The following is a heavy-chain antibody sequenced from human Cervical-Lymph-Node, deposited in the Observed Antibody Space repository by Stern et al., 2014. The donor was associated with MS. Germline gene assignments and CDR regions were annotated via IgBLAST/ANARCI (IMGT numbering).Heavy chain of an antibody. CDR2: IFPVFGTP. CDR1: GGTFSKFP. V-gene: IGHV1-69*01. CDR3: ALSAETSDRWYSLGYDL. D-gene: IGHD6-13*01. J-gene: IGHJ5*02. Sequence: VHLVESGAAVTKPGSSVKVSCKASGGTFSKFPSSWVRQAPGQGLEWMGGIFPVFGTPTYAQEFRGRVTISADVSTSTVYMELSSLRSDDTAVYYCALSAETSDRWYSLGYDLWGQGTLVTVSS.